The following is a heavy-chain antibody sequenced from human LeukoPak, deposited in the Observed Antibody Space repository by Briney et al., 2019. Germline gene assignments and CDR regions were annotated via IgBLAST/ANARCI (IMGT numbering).Heavy chain of an antibody. CDR3: AKDLLQCRIGSTSCYDHIAAASPFDY. D-gene: IGHD2-2*01. Sequence: SGGSLRLSCAASGFTFSSYAMSWVRQAPGKGLEWVSAISGSGGSTYYADSVKGRFTISRDNSKNTLYLQMNSLRAEDTAVYYCAKDLLQCRIGSTSCYDHIAAASPFDYWGQGTLVTVSS. V-gene: IGHV3-23*01. CDR2: ISGSGGST. CDR1: GFTFSSYA. J-gene: IGHJ4*02.